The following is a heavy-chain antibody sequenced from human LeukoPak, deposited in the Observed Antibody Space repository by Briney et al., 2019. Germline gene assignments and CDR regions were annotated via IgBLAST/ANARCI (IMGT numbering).Heavy chain of an antibody. CDR1: GFSLRSSE. D-gene: IGHD2-8*01. V-gene: IGHV3-48*03. CDR3: ARDTVNGPFVISLDL. Sequence: GGSLRLSCAASGFSLRSSEMNWVRQAPGKGPGWVAHINSADNVEYYTDSVRGRFTMSRDNAKDLLYLQMNSLRDEDTAVYYCARDTVNGPFVISLDLWGQGVLVTVSS. CDR2: INSADNVE. J-gene: IGHJ5*02.